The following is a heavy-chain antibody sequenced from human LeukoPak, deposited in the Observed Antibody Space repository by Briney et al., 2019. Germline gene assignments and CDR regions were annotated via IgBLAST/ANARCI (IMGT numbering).Heavy chain of an antibody. D-gene: IGHD4-17*01. J-gene: IGHJ6*02. V-gene: IGHV5-51*01. CDR3: ARRKTVTTNHYYGMDV. CDR1: GYSFTSYW. CDR2: IYPGDSDT. Sequence: GESLKISCKGSGYSFTSYWIGWVRQMPGKGLEWMGIIYPGDSDTRYSPSFQGQVTISADKSISTAYLQWSSLKASDTAMYYCARRKTVTTNHYYGMDVWGQGTTVTVSS.